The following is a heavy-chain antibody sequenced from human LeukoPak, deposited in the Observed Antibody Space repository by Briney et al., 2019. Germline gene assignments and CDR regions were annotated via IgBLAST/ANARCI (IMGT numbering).Heavy chain of an antibody. D-gene: IGHD2-15*01. CDR1: GGSITSSGFY. CDR3: ARQPNIVVVDNWFDP. CDR2: IYYGGSA. V-gene: IGHV4-39*06. Sequence: SDTLSLTCTVSGGSITSSGFYWGWIRQPPGKGLEWIGNIYYGGSAYYNPSLKSRVTISVDTSKNQFPLKLSSVTAADTAVYYCARQPNIVVVDNWFDPWGQGTLVAVSS. J-gene: IGHJ5*02.